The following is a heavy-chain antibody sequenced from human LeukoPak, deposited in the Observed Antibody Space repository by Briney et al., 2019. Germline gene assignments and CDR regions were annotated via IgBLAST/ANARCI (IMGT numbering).Heavy chain of an antibody. CDR1: GFTFSSYS. Sequence: PGGSLRLSCAASGFTFSSYSMNLVRQAPGKGLEWVSYISSSSSTIYYADSVKGRFTISRDNAKNSLYLQMNSLRDEDTAVYYCARARQQQLVHVKYYFDYWGQGTLVTVSS. J-gene: IGHJ4*02. D-gene: IGHD6-13*01. CDR2: ISSSSSTI. V-gene: IGHV3-48*02. CDR3: ARARQQQLVHVKYYFDY.